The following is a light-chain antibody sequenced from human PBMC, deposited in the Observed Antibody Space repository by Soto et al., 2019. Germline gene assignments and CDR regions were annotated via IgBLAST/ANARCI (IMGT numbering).Light chain of an antibody. CDR3: QSYDSSLRGWV. V-gene: IGLV1-40*01. CDR2: NDS. J-gene: IGLJ3*02. Sequence: QPVLAHPPSVSGAPGQRVTISCTGSRSNIGANYDVHWYQHLPGTAPKLLISNDSNRPSGVPDRFSGSKSGTSASLGITGLQAEDEADYYCQSYDSSLRGWVFGGGTKRTV. CDR1: RSNIGANYD.